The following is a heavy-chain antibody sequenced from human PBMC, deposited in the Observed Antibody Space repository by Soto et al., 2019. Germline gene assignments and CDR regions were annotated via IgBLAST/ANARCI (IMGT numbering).Heavy chain of an antibody. Sequence: QVQLVESGGGLVKPGGSLRLSCAASGFTFSDYYMAWIRQAPGKGLEWVSYISDGSGTIYYADSVKGRFTISRDNAKSSLYLQMNRLRGDDMAVYFCAREVGHGDPPDYWGQGTQVTVSS. J-gene: IGHJ4*02. CDR3: AREVGHGDPPDY. CDR1: GFTFSDYY. CDR2: ISDGSGTI. V-gene: IGHV3-11*01. D-gene: IGHD4-17*01.